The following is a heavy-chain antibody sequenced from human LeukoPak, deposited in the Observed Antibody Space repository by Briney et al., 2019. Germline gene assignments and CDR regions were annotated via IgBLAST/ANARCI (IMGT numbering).Heavy chain of an antibody. D-gene: IGHD1-26*01. CDR2: IYYSGST. CDR3: ARVGGTNYYYYGMDV. V-gene: IGHV4-39*07. Sequence: PSETLSLTCTVSGGSISSSSYYWGWIRQPPGKGLECIGSIYYSGSTYYNPSLKSRVTISVDTSKNQFSLKLSSVTAADTAVYYCARVGGTNYYYYGMDVWGQGTTVTVSS. CDR1: GGSISSSSYY. J-gene: IGHJ6*02.